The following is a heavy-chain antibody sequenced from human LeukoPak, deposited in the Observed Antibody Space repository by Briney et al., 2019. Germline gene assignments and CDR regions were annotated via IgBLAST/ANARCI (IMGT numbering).Heavy chain of an antibody. V-gene: IGHV4-30-4*01. J-gene: IGHJ4*02. CDR1: GGSISSGDYY. CDR2: IYYSGST. CDR3: ARGMFGSIFGVVTDNDYFDY. Sequence: SETLSLTCTVSGGSISSGDYYWSWIRQPPGKGVEWLGYIYYSGSTYYNPSLKSRVTISVDTSKNQFSLKLSSVTAADTAVYYCARGMFGSIFGVVTDNDYFDYWGQGTLVTVSS. D-gene: IGHD3-3*01.